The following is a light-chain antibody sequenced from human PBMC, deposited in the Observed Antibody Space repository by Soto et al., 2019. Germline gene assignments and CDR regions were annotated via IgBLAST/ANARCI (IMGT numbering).Light chain of an antibody. CDR3: SSYTTSNTLL. V-gene: IGLV2-14*01. J-gene: IGLJ2*01. Sequence: QSALTQPASVSGSPGQSITISCTGTSGDIGGYNYVSWYQQHQGTAPKLMIYDVSDRPSGVSNRFSGSKSGNTASLSISGLRAEDEADYYCSSYTTSNTLLFGGGTKLTVL. CDR2: DVS. CDR1: SGDIGGYNY.